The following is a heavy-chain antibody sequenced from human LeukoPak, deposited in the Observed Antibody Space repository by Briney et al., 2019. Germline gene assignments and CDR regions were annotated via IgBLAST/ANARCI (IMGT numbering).Heavy chain of an antibody. J-gene: IGHJ4*02. CDR3: TRGSLSGSSRDY. V-gene: IGHV1-8*01. Sequence: GASVRVSCKASGYTFTGYDINWVRQATGQGLEWMGWMNPYTGDTGYAQNFQGRVTMTRNTSIGTAYMDLRGLRSEDTAVYYCTRGSLSGSSRDYWGQGTLVTVSS. CDR2: MNPYTGDT. D-gene: IGHD1-26*01. CDR1: GYTFTGYD.